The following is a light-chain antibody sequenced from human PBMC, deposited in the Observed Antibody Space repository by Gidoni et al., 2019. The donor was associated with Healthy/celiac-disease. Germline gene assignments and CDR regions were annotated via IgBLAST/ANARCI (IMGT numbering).Light chain of an antibody. V-gene: IGLV2-11*01. CDR1: SSDVGGYNY. CDR2: DVS. CDR3: CSYAGSYHVV. Sequence: QSALTPPRSVSGSPGQSVTISCTGTSSDVGGYNYVSWYQQHPGKAPKLMIYDVSKRPSGVPDRFSGSKSGNTASLTISGLQAEDEADYYCCSYAGSYHVVFGGGTKLTV. J-gene: IGLJ2*01.